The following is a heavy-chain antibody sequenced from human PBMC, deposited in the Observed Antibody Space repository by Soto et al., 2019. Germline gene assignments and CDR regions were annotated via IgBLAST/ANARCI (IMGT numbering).Heavy chain of an antibody. CDR1: GYTFSNYG. Sequence: ASVKVSCKTSGYTFSNYGITWVRQAPGQPLEWLGWISLYSDGTNYAQKIQGRVSMTTDTSTTTAYMEPRSLRSDDTAVYYCARVVPGAEAWFGPWGQGTLVTVSS. CDR3: ARVVPGAEAWFGP. CDR2: ISLYSDGT. J-gene: IGHJ5*02. D-gene: IGHD2-2*01. V-gene: IGHV1-18*01.